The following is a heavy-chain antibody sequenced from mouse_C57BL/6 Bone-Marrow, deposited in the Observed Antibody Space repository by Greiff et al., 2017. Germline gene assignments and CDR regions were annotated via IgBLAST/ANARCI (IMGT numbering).Heavy chain of an antibody. J-gene: IGHJ2*01. D-gene: IGHD2-1*01. V-gene: IGHV8-8*01. CDR3: ARIKRGIYYGNCFDY. Sequence: QVTLQECGPGILQPSQTLSLTCSFSGFSLSTFGMGVGWIRPPSGKGLVWLAHIWWDDDKYYNPTLKSRSTISKDTSKNHVVLKIAHMDTADTATDYCARIKRGIYYGNCFDYWGKGTTLTVSS. CDR1: GFSLSTFGMG. CDR2: IWWDDDK.